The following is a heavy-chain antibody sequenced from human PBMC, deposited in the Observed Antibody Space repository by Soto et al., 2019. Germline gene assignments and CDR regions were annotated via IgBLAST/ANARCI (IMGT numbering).Heavy chain of an antibody. Sequence: PGGSLRLSCVASGFTLSSYWMHWVRQVPGKGLVWVSRINSDGRSTSYADSVKGRFTISRDNAKNTLYLQMNSLRAEDTAVYYCARTLHSSMIRGVISNGMDVWGQGTTVTVSS. V-gene: IGHV3-74*01. D-gene: IGHD3-10*01. CDR1: GFTLSSYW. J-gene: IGHJ6*02. CDR3: ARTLHSSMIRGVISNGMDV. CDR2: INSDGRST.